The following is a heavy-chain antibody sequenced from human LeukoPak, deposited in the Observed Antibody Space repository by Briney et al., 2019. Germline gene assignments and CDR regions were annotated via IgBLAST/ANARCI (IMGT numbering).Heavy chain of an antibody. D-gene: IGHD6-13*01. Sequence: GGSLRLSCAACGYTFSSYTMNWVRQARGKGLEWVSSISSSSRSIFYADSVRGRFTTSRDNAKNSLYLQMNSLRAEDTAVYYCARSIAAAVYFDYWGQGTLVTVSS. J-gene: IGHJ4*02. CDR1: GYTFSSYT. CDR3: ARSIAAAVYFDY. V-gene: IGHV3-21*01. CDR2: ISSSSRSI.